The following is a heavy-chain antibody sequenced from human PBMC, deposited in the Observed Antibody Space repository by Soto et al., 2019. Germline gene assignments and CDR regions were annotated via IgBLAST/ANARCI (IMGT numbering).Heavy chain of an antibody. D-gene: IGHD3-22*01. CDR3: ARAPFTIYDTSGYYDY. J-gene: IGHJ4*02. Sequence: GGSLRLSCAASDFTFNKYGMSWVRQAPGKGLEWVSTITGSGGKTYYADSVRGRFTVSRDNSKNMVYLQMNSLRAEDTAVYYCARAPFTIYDTSGYYDYWGQEALVTVSS. V-gene: IGHV3-23*01. CDR1: DFTFNKYG. CDR2: ITGSGGKT.